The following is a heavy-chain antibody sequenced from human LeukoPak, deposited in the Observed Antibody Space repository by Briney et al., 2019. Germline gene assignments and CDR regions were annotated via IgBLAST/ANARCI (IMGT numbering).Heavy chain of an antibody. V-gene: IGHV3-21*01. J-gene: IGHJ4*02. D-gene: IGHD1-26*01. Sequence: GGSLRLSCAASGFTFSRNNMNWVRQAPGKGLEWVSSISSGSTYIYYADSVKGRFTISRDNAKNSLYLQMNSLRVEDTAVYYCARGGYSGTYYFDYWGQGTLVTVSS. CDR2: ISSGSTYI. CDR1: GFTFSRNN. CDR3: ARGGYSGTYYFDY.